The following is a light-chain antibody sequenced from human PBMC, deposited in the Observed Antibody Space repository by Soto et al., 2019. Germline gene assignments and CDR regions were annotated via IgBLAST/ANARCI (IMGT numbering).Light chain of an antibody. CDR1: QNIHNH. Sequence: EKLMSQSPATLSVSPGERVTLSCRASQNIHNHMSWFLQKPGQTPRLLIYDAIIRAADVPARFSGSWSGTEFTLTINSLQSEYFAVYYCQQYYAWPLTFGGGTKVEIK. V-gene: IGKV3-15*01. CDR3: QQYYAWPLT. CDR2: DAI. J-gene: IGKJ4*01.